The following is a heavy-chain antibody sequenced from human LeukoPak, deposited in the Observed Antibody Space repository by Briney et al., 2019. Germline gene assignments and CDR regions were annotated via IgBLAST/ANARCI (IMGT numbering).Heavy chain of an antibody. CDR3: ARHEYSGSYYGLSWFDP. CDR2: IYYSGST. J-gene: IGHJ5*02. V-gene: IGHV4-39*01. CDR1: GGSISSSNYY. Sequence: PSETLSLTCTVSGGSISSSNYYWGWIRQPPGKGLEWIASIYYSGSTYYNPSLKSRVTISVDTSKNQLSLKLSSLTAADTAVYYCARHEYSGSYYGLSWFDPWGQGTLVTVSS. D-gene: IGHD1-26*01.